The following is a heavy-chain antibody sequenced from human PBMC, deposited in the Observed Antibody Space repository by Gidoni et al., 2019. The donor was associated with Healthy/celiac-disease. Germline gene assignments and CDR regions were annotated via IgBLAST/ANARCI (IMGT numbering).Heavy chain of an antibody. J-gene: IGHJ5*02. CDR2: IYWDDDK. CDR3: AHSVVDPPQKVWWFDP. D-gene: IGHD2-21*01. CDR1: GFSLSTSGVG. V-gene: IGHV2-5*02. Sequence: QITLKESGPTLVKPTQTLTLTCTFSGFSLSTSGVGVGWIRQPPGKALEWLALIYWDDDKRYSPSLKSRFTITKDTSKNQVVLTMTNMDPVDTAKYYCAHSVVDPPQKVWWFDPWGQGTLVTVSS.